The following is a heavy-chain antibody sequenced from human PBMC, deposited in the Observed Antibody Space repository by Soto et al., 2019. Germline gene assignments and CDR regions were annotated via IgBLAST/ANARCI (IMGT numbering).Heavy chain of an antibody. CDR2: INSSRST. CDR1: GVSISSYY. J-gene: IGHJ5*02. Sequence: PSETLSLTCTVSGVSISSYYWSWIRQPAGKGLEWIGRINSSRSTTYNASLKSRVTMSVDTSKNQCSLKLSSVTAADTAVYYFERDSVGATSPWGQGTLVTV. D-gene: IGHD1-26*01. V-gene: IGHV4-4*07. CDR3: ERDSVGATSP.